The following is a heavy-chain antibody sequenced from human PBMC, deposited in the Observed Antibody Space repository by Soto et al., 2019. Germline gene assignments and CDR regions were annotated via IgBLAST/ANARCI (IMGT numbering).Heavy chain of an antibody. Sequence: QVQLQQWGAGLLKPSETLSLTCAVYGGSFSGYYWSWIRQPPGKGLEWIGEINHSGSTNYNPSLKSRVNISVDTSKNQFSLKLSSVTAADTAVYYCARGATGIAAAGRGDAFDIWGQGTMVTVSS. J-gene: IGHJ3*02. CDR3: ARGATGIAAAGRGDAFDI. D-gene: IGHD6-13*01. CDR2: INHSGST. CDR1: GGSFSGYY. V-gene: IGHV4-34*01.